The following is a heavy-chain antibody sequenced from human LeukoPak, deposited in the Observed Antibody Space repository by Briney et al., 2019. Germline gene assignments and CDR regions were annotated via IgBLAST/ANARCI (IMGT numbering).Heavy chain of an antibody. CDR2: IYTSGST. J-gene: IGHJ5*02. D-gene: IGHD3-3*01. CDR1: GGSISSGSYY. V-gene: IGHV4-61*02. CDR3: ARGTYYDFWTTTGGHWFDP. Sequence: SETLSLTCTVSGGSISSGSYYWSWIRQPAGKGLEWIGRIYTSGSTNYNPSLKSRVTISVDTSKNQFSLKLSSVTAADTAVYYCARGTYYDFWTTTGGHWFDPWGQGTLVTVSS.